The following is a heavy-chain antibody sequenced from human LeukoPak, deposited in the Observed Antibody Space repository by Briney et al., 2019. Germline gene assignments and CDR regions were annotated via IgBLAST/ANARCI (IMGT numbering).Heavy chain of an antibody. J-gene: IGHJ4*02. CDR1: GFTVSSNY. CDR3: ARGPLAGTFDY. D-gene: IGHD6-13*01. CDR2: IYSGGST. Sequence: PGGSLRLSCAASGFTVSSNYMSWVRQAPGKGLEWVSVIYSGGSTYYADSVKGRFTISRDNSKNTLYLQMNSLRAEDTAVYYCARGPLAGTFDYWGQGTLSPSPQ. V-gene: IGHV3-53*01.